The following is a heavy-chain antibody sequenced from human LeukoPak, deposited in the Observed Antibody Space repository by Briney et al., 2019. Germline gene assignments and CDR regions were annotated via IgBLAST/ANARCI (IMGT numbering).Heavy chain of an antibody. D-gene: IGHD3-22*01. V-gene: IGHV3-48*01. CDR2: IGGGADPI. Sequence: GGSLRLPCVPSGFSLSGFGIKWVRRAPGKGGEWVPYIGGGADPIYYADSVKGRITISRDIGKNSLYLQMNSLRVEDTAVYYCARDRRYSDSGYFYYDYWGQGALVTVSP. CDR1: GFSLSGFG. CDR3: ARDRRYSDSGYFYYDY. J-gene: IGHJ4*02.